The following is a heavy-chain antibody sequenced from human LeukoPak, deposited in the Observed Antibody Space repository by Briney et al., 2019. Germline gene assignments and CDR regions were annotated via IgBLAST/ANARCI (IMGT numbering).Heavy chain of an antibody. Sequence: GGSLRLSCAASGFTISSYWMRWVRQAPGKGGEWVAHIKEDGSEKHYGHSLTARFTTSTANAKTSLFLQMYSLGADDMGVYFCARDTIATFFDYWGQGALVTVSS. D-gene: IGHD2-21*01. CDR1: GFTISSYW. CDR3: ARDTIATFFDY. J-gene: IGHJ4*02. CDR2: IKEDGSEK. V-gene: IGHV3-7*04.